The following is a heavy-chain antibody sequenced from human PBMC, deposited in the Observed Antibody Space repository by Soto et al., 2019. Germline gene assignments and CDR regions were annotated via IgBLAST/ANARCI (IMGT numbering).Heavy chain of an antibody. CDR1: GGTFSSYA. J-gene: IGHJ4*02. V-gene: IGHV1-69*13. CDR2: IIPIFGTA. D-gene: IGHD3-22*01. CDR3: ARSALDYYDSSGPLG. Sequence: ASVKVSCKASGGTFSSYAISWVRQAPGQGLEWMGGIIPIFGTANYAQKFQGRVTITADESTSTAYMELSSLRSEDTAVYYCARSALDYYDSSGPLGWGQGTLVTVSS.